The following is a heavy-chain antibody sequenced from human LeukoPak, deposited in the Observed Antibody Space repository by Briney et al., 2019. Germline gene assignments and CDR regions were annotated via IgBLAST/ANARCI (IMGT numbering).Heavy chain of an antibody. CDR1: GFTFSSYA. V-gene: IGHV3-30*04. CDR2: ISYDGSNK. D-gene: IGHD3-22*01. CDR3: ARDNGYYDSSGYYADAFDI. J-gene: IGHJ3*02. Sequence: PGRSLRLSCASSGFTFSSYAMNWVRQAPGQGLEWVAVISYDGSNKYYADSVKGRFTISRDNAKNSLYLQMNSLRAEDTAVYYCARDNGYYDSSGYYADAFDIWGQGTMVTVSS.